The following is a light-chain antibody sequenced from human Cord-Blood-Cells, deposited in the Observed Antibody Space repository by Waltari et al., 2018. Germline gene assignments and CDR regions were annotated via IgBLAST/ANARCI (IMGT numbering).Light chain of an antibody. V-gene: IGLV2-23*01. CDR1: SSDVGSYNL. Sequence: QSALTQPASVSGSPGQSITISCTGTSSDVGSYNLVSWYQQHPGKAPELMIYEGSKRASGVSMRFSGSKSGNTASLTISGLQAEDEADYYCCSYAGSSTYVFGAGTKVTVL. CDR2: EGS. J-gene: IGLJ1*01. CDR3: CSYAGSSTYV.